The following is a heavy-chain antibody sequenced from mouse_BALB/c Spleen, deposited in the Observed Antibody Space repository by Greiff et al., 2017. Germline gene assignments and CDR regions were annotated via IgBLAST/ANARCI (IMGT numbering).Heavy chain of an antibody. CDR3: ASYYYGYDAYAMDH. V-gene: IGHV1-14*01. CDR1: GYTFTSYV. D-gene: IGHD2-2*01. CDR2: INPYNDGT. J-gene: IGHJ4*01. Sequence: EVQLQQSGPELVKPGASVKMSCKASGYTFTSYVMHWVKQKPGQGLEWIGYINPYNDGTKYNEKFKGKATLTSDKSSSTAYMELSSLTSEDSAVYYCASYYYGYDAYAMDHWGQGTSVTVSS.